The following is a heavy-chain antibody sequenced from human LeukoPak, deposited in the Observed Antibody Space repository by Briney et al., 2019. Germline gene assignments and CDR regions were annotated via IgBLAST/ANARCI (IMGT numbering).Heavy chain of an antibody. CDR1: GFTFSSYA. J-gene: IGHJ4*02. D-gene: IGHD6-19*01. CDR2: IKQDGSEK. CDR3: ASGWYFDY. V-gene: IGHV3-7*01. Sequence: GGSLRLSCAASGFTFSSYAMSWVRQAPGKGLEWVANIKQDGSEKYYVDSVKGRFTISRDNAKNSLHLQMNSLRAEDTAVYYCASGWYFDYWGQGTLVTVSS.